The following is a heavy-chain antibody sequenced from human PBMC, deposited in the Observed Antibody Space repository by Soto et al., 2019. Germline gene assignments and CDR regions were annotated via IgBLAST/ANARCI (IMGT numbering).Heavy chain of an antibody. V-gene: IGHV4-59*08. CDR1: GGSISSYY. D-gene: IGHD2-15*01. CDR2: IYYSGST. CDR3: AEYCSGGSCYWY. Sequence: SETLSLTCTVSGGSISSYYWSWVRQPPGKGLEWIGYIYYSGSTNYNPSLKSRATISVDTSKNQFSLKLSSVTAADTAVYYCAEYCSGGSCYWYWGQGTLVTVS. J-gene: IGHJ4*02.